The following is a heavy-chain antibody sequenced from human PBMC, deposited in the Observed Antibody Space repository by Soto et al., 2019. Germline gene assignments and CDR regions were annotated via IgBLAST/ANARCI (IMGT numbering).Heavy chain of an antibody. CDR2: ISGYNGFT. CDR1: GYNFNTYG. V-gene: IGHV1-18*01. J-gene: IGHJ4*02. Sequence: QVQLVQSGAEVSRPGTSVRISCTTSGYNFNTYGIIWVRQVPGEGLEWMGWISGYNGFTKYAQSLEYRVTLSTDMSTSMAFLELRNLRSGDTALYFCARDRDYSHTDADIDYWGQGTLVTVSS. CDR3: ARDRDYSHTDADIDY. D-gene: IGHD3-22*01.